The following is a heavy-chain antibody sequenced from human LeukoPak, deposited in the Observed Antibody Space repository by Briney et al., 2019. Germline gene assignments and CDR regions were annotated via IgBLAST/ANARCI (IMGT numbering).Heavy chain of an antibody. J-gene: IGHJ6*02. CDR3: ARDEVGMAVPAATYYYYGMDV. CDR2: ISSSSSTI. D-gene: IGHD2-2*01. V-gene: IGHV3-48*01. Sequence: GGSLRLSCAASGFTFSSYSMNWVRQAPGKGLEWVSYISSSSSTIYYADSVKGRFTISRDNAKHSLYLQMNSLRAEDTAVYYCARDEVGMAVPAATYYYYGMDVWGQGTTVTVSS. CDR1: GFTFSSYS.